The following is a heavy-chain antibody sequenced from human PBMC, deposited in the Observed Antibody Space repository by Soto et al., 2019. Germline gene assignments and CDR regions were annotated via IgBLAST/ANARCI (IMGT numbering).Heavy chain of an antibody. V-gene: IGHV1-18*01. J-gene: IGHJ6*03. CDR2: ISAYNGNT. D-gene: IGHD3-10*01. Sequence: GASVKVSCKASSYTFTSYGISWVRQAPGQGLEWMGWISAYNGNTNYAQKLQGRVTMTTDTSTSTAYMELRSLRSDDTAVYYCARALYYYGSGSYWEDYYYYYYMDVWGKGTTVTVSS. CDR3: ARALYYYGSGSYWEDYYYYYYMDV. CDR1: SYTFTSYG.